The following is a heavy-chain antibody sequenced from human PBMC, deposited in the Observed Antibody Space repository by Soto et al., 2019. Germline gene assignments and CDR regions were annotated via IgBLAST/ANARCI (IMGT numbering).Heavy chain of an antibody. V-gene: IGHV5-51*01. Sequence: PGESLKISCKGSGYSFTSYWIGWVRQMPGKGLEWMGIICPGDSDTRYSPSFQGQVTISADKSISTAYLQWSSLKASDTAMYYCARLSKYSSGWLNWFDPWGQGTLVTVSS. D-gene: IGHD6-19*01. J-gene: IGHJ5*02. CDR1: GYSFTSYW. CDR2: ICPGDSDT. CDR3: ARLSKYSSGWLNWFDP.